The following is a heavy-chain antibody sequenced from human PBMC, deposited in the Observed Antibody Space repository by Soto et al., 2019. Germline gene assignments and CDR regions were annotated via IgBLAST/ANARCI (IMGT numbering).Heavy chain of an antibody. CDR1: GGTFSSYT. D-gene: IGHD3-10*01. V-gene: IGHV1-69*04. Sequence: GASVKVSCKASGGTFSSYTISWVRQAPGQGLEWMGRIIPILGIANYAQKFQGRVTITADKSTSTAYMELSSLRSEDTAVYYCARDRPDYYGSGSPDYYYYMDVWGKGTTVTVSS. CDR3: ARDRPDYYGSGSPDYYYYMDV. J-gene: IGHJ6*03. CDR2: IIPILGIA.